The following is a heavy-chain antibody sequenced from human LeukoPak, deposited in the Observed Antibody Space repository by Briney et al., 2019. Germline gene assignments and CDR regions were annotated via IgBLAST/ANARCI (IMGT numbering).Heavy chain of an antibody. Sequence: ASVKASCKASGYTFTGYYMHWVRQAPGQGLEWMGWINPNSGGTNYAQKFQGWVTMTRDTSISTAYMELSRLRSDDTAVYYCARARDSKWELLPHFDYWGQGTLVTVSS. CDR2: INPNSGGT. V-gene: IGHV1-2*04. CDR3: ARARDSKWELLPHFDY. D-gene: IGHD1-26*01. CDR1: GYTFTGYY. J-gene: IGHJ4*02.